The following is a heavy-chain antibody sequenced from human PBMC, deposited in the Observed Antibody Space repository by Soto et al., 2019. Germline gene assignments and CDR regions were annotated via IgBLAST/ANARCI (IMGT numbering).Heavy chain of an antibody. V-gene: IGHV3-30-3*01. CDR2: ISYDGSNK. Sequence: PGGSLRLSCAASGFTFSSYAMHWVRQAPGKGLEWVAVISYDGSNKYYADSVKGRFTTSRDNSKNTLYLQMNSLRAEDTAVYYCARVLGLVPDYWGQGTLVTVSS. J-gene: IGHJ4*02. CDR1: GFTFSSYA. D-gene: IGHD6-6*01. CDR3: ARVLGLVPDY.